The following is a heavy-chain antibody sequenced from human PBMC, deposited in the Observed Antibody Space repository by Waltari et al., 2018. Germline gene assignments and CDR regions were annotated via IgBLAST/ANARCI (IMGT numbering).Heavy chain of an antibody. CDR1: GDSISSSSYY. CDR2: LYYSGIT. J-gene: IGHJ5*01. CDR3: ARDRIPATFRCWFDS. V-gene: IGHV4-39*07. Sequence: QLHLQESGPGLVKPSETLFLTCTVSGDSISSSSYYWGWIRQPPGKGPQWIGSLYYSGITCYPPSLGSRVSMSVYTSKNQLSLMLSAVTAADTAVYYCARDRIPATFRCWFDSWGPGTLVTVSS. D-gene: IGHD2-2*01.